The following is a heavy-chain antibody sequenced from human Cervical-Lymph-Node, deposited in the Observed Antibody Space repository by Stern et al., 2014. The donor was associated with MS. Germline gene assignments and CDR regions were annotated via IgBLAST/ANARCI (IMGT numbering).Heavy chain of an antibody. CDR1: GYTLTSYY. J-gene: IGHJ5*02. V-gene: IGHV1-46*01. Sequence: MQLEESGAEVKKPGDSVNVSCEASGYTLTSYYIHWVRLAHGQGLAVKGILNPLDGRTSYAQKCQGRVTMTRDTSTSTVYMEMNSLRSEDTALYYCARGTRVVVVPGAPRAWFDPWGQGTLVTVSS. D-gene: IGHD2-2*01. CDR3: ARGTRVVVVPGAPRAWFDP. CDR2: LNPLDGRT.